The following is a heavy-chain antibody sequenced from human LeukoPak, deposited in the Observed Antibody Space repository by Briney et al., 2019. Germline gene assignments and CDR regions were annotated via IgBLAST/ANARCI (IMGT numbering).Heavy chain of an antibody. V-gene: IGHV3-23*01. D-gene: IGHD5-24*01. CDR2: ISGSGSGGST. J-gene: IGHJ4*02. Sequence: PGGALRLSCAASGFTFSSYDMTWVRQAPGKGLEWVSSISGSGSGGSTYYADSVKGRFTISRDNSKNTLYLQMNSLRAEDTAVYYCAKSGYNRFDYWGQGTLVTVSS. CDR1: GFTFSSYD. CDR3: AKSGYNRFDY.